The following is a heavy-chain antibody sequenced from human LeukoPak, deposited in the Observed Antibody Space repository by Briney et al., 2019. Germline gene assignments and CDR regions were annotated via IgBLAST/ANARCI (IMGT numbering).Heavy chain of an antibody. CDR3: ARDVGHSNSGSYYNGEFDY. CDR2: IYYSGST. Sequence: SETLSLTCAVSGGSMTTRNYYWGWIRQPPGKGLEWIGSIYYSGSTYSNPSLKSRVTISVDTSKNQLSLKLSSVTAADTAVYYCARDVGHSNSGSYYNGEFDYWGQGTLVTVSS. V-gene: IGHV4-39*07. D-gene: IGHD3-10*01. CDR1: GGSMTTRNYY. J-gene: IGHJ4*02.